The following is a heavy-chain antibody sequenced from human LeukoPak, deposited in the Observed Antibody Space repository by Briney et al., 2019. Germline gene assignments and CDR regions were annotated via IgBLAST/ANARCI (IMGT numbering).Heavy chain of an antibody. CDR1: GFTFSSYG. CDR2: IRYDGSNK. J-gene: IGHJ1*01. Sequence: GGSLRLSCAASGFTFSSYGMHWVRQAPGKGLEWVAFIRYDGSNKYYADSVKGRFTISRDNSKNTLYLQMNSLRAEDTAVYYCAKDPEDCSGGSCYRYLQHWGQGTLVTVSS. V-gene: IGHV3-30*02. D-gene: IGHD2-15*01. CDR3: AKDPEDCSGGSCYRYLQH.